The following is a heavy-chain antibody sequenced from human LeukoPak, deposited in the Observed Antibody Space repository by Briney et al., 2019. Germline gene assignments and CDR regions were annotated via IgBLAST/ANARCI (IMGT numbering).Heavy chain of an antibody. D-gene: IGHD3-10*01. V-gene: IGHV4-61*01. CDR1: GGSISSGSYY. CDR2: IYYSGST. J-gene: IGHJ5*02. CDR3: AGNGELVAGSVAKNWFDP. Sequence: PSETLSLTCTVSGGSISSGSYYWSWIRQPPGKGLEWIGYIYYSGSTNYNPSLKSRVTISVDTSKNQFSLKLSSVTAADTAVYYCAGNGELVAGSVAKNWFDPWGQGTLVTVSS.